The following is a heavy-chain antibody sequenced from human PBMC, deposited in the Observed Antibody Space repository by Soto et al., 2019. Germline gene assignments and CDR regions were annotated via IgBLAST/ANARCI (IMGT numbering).Heavy chain of an antibody. CDR1: GFTVSSNY. V-gene: IGHV3-53*01. Sequence: GGSLRLSCAASGFTVSSNYMSWVRQAPGKGLEWVSVIYSGGSTYYADSVKGRFTISRDNSKNTLYLQMNSLRAKDTAVYYCLYDFWSGRTGYWGPYWGQGTLVTVSS. J-gene: IGHJ4*02. CDR3: LYDFWSGRTGYWGPY. CDR2: IYSGGST. D-gene: IGHD3-3*01.